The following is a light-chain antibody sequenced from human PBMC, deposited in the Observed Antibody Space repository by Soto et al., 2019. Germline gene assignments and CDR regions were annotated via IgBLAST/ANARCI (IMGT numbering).Light chain of an antibody. Sequence: EIVLTQSPGTLCLSPGERATLSCRASQRVSTSYLTWYQQQPGQAPRLLIYGASNWATGVPDRFSGSGSGTGFTLTISSLEPEDFAVYYCQQCGSTLITFGQGTRLEIK. CDR2: GAS. CDR1: QRVSTSY. J-gene: IGKJ5*01. V-gene: IGKV3-20*01. CDR3: QQCGSTLIT.